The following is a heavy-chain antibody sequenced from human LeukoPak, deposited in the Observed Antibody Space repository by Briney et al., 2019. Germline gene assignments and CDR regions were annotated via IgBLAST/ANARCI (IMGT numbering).Heavy chain of an antibody. Sequence: SETLSLTCAVSGGSISSSNWWSWVRQPPGKGLEWIGEIYHSGSTNYNPSLKSRVTISVDKSKNQFSLKLSSVTAADTAVYYCASRVLLWFGESNHPRGFDPWSQGTLVTVSS. CDR2: IYHSGST. CDR3: ASRVLLWFGESNHPRGFDP. D-gene: IGHD3-10*01. CDR1: GGSISSSNW. V-gene: IGHV4-4*02. J-gene: IGHJ5*02.